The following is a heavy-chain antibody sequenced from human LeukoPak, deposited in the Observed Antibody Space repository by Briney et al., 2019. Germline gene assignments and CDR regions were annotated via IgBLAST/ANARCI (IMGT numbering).Heavy chain of an antibody. CDR1: GYTFTSYA. J-gene: IGHJ6*04. Sequence: ASVKVSCKASGYTFTSYAMHWVRQAPGQRLEWMGWINAGNGNTKYSQKFQGRVTITRDTSASTAYMELSSLRSEDTAVYYCARGPAAVAGHNLYYYYYGMDVYGKGTTVTVSS. CDR2: INAGNGNT. CDR3: ARGPAAVAGHNLYYYYYGMDV. V-gene: IGHV1-3*01. D-gene: IGHD6-19*01.